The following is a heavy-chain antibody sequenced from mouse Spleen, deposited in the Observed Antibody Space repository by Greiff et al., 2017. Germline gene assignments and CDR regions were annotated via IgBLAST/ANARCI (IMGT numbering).Heavy chain of an antibody. D-gene: IGHD1-1*01. CDR2: IDPANGNT. V-gene: IGHV14-3*01. J-gene: IGHJ3*01. CDR3: ARDYGSSYGFAY. CDR1: GFNIKNTY. Sequence: VQLKESVAELVRPGASVKLSCTASGFNIKNTYMHWVKQRPEQGLEWIGRIDPANGNTKYAPKFQGKATITADTSSNTAYLQLSSLTSEDTSIYYCARDYGSSYGFAYWGQGTLVTVSA.